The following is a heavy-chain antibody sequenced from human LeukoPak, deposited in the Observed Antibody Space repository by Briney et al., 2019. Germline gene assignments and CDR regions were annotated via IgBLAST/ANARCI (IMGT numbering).Heavy chain of an antibody. Sequence: GASVKVSCKASGYTFTSYGISWVRQAPGQGLEWMGWISAYNGNTNYAQKLQGRVTMTTDTSTSTAYMELRSLRSDDTAVYYCARDGPSDFGVVITYFDYWGQGTLVTVSS. CDR1: GYTFTSYG. V-gene: IGHV1-18*01. CDR3: ARDGPSDFGVVITYFDY. D-gene: IGHD3-3*01. J-gene: IGHJ4*02. CDR2: ISAYNGNT.